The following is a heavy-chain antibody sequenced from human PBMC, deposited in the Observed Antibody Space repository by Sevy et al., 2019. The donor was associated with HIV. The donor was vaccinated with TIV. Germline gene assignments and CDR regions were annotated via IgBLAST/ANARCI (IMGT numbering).Heavy chain of an antibody. D-gene: IGHD3-10*01. Sequence: GGSLRLSCAASGFTFSSYGMHWVRQAPGKGLEWVAVISYDGSNKYYADSVKGRFTISRDNSKNTLYLQMNSLRAEDTAVYYCAKVVYSHYYGSGSYDYWGQGTLVTVSS. CDR3: AKVVYSHYYGSGSYDY. CDR2: ISYDGSNK. V-gene: IGHV3-30*18. J-gene: IGHJ4*02. CDR1: GFTFSSYG.